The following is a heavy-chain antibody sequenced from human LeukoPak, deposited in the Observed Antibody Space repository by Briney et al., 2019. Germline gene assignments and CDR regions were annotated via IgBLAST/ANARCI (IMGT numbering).Heavy chain of an antibody. Sequence: GSLRLSCAASGFTFSSYSMTWVRQAPGEGLEWVAAITGSGGDTDYADSVRGRFSISRDDSRDTLFLQMNGLRAEDTAVYYCVERSMVTSGYFDYWGQGTLVTVSS. J-gene: IGHJ4*02. V-gene: IGHV3-23*01. CDR3: VERSMVTSGYFDY. D-gene: IGHD5-18*01. CDR2: ITGSGGDT. CDR1: GFTFSSYS.